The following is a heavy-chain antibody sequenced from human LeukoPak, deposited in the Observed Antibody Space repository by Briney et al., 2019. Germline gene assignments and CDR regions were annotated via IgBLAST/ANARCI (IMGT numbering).Heavy chain of an antibody. D-gene: IGHD5-12*01. Sequence: TGESLKISCKGSGYSFTSYWIGWVRQMPGKGLEWMGIIYPGDSDTRYSPSFQGQVTISADKSISTAYLQWSSLKASDTAMYYCARHLYSGYDIAYYMDVWGKGTTVTISS. J-gene: IGHJ6*03. CDR3: ARHLYSGYDIAYYMDV. CDR2: IYPGDSDT. V-gene: IGHV5-51*01. CDR1: GYSFTSYW.